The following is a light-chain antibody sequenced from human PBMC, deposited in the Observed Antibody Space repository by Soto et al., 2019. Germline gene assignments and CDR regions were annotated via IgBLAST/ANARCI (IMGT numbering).Light chain of an antibody. CDR2: GAS. J-gene: IGKJ5*01. CDR3: QQYNVWPPL. CDR1: QSVSSN. Sequence: EIVTTQSPATLSVSPGEGVTLSCRASQSVSSNLAWYQQKPGQAPRLLIYGASTRATGIPARFSGSGSGTEFTLTISSLQSEAFAVYYCQQYNVWPPLFGQGTRLEIK. V-gene: IGKV3-15*01.